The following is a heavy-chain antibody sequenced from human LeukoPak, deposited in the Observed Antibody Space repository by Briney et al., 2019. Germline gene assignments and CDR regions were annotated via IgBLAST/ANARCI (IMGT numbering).Heavy chain of an antibody. CDR2: TFYSGNT. CDR1: GGSISSSSYY. D-gene: IGHD3-22*01. V-gene: IGHV4-39*01. Sequence: SETLSLXCTVSGGSISSSSYYWGWSRQPPGKSLEWTGSTFYSGNTYYNPSLRSRVTISVDISKNQFSLKLSSVTAADTAVYYCARRGYYDSSGHFDYWGQGTLVTVSS. J-gene: IGHJ4*02. CDR3: ARRGYYDSSGHFDY.